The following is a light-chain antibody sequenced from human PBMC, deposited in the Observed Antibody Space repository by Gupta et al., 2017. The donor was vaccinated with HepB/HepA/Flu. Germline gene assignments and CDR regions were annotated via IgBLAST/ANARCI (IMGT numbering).Light chain of an antibody. CDR3: VGWDDSLSGYV. Sequence: QPVLTPPPSASGTPEQRVTLSCSGSSSNVGNDNAYWYQQLPGTAPKLLIYNDSKRPSGVPDRFSGSKSGTTASLAIIGLRAEDEADYYCVGWDDSLSGYVFGAGTKVTVL. V-gene: IGLV1-47*02. J-gene: IGLJ1*01. CDR1: SSNVGNDN. CDR2: NDS.